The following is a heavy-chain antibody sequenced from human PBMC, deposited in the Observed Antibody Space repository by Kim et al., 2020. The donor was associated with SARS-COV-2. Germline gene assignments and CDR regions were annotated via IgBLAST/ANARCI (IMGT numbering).Heavy chain of an antibody. Sequence: SETLSLTCSVSGAPVSSFYWSWIRQSPGKGLEWIGYMYYNGKVVYNQSLESRVTMSADTSKNQVSLRLSSVTAADTAVYYCARGWGSATDNRYYYYYMDVWGRGTTVTVSS. CDR2: MYYNGKV. CDR1: GAPVSSFY. V-gene: IGHV4-59*02. D-gene: IGHD3-16*01. J-gene: IGHJ6*03. CDR3: ARGWGSATDNRYYYYYMDV.